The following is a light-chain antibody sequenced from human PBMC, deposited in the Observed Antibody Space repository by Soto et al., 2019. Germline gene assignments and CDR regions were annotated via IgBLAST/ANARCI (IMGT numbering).Light chain of an antibody. CDR1: QGISNN. CDR2: IAT. V-gene: IGKV1-27*01. Sequence: DIQMTQSPSSLSASVGDRVTITCRASQGISNNLAWFQQKPGKVPKLLIYIATTLQSGVPSRFSGSGSGTDFTLTISSLQPEDVATYYCQKYNSAPWTVGQGTRVEI. J-gene: IGKJ1*01. CDR3: QKYNSAPWT.